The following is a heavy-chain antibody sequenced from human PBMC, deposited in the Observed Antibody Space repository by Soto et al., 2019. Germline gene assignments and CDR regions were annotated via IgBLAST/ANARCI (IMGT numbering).Heavy chain of an antibody. V-gene: IGHV4-34*01. Sequence: SETLSLTCAVYGGSFSGYYWSWIRQPPGKGLEWIGEINHSGSTNHNPSLKSRVTISVDTSKNQFSLKLSSVTAADTAVYYCARGLGYYDSRVEGDYWGQGTLVTVSS. D-gene: IGHD3-22*01. J-gene: IGHJ4*02. CDR3: ARGLGYYDSRVEGDY. CDR2: INHSGST. CDR1: GGSFSGYY.